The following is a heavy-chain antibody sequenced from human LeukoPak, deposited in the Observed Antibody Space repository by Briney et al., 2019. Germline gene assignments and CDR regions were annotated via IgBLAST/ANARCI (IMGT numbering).Heavy chain of an antibody. Sequence: GGSLRLSCAASGFTVSSNYMSWVRQAPGRGLEWVSVIYSGGRTYYAAFVKGRFTISGEESKNTLFLQINILKAEDTAVYYCARDSGAYYDSTGYFDYWRQGTLVTVSS. CDR1: GFTVSSNY. CDR3: ARDSGAYYDSTGYFDY. CDR2: IYSGGRT. V-gene: IGHV3-53*01. J-gene: IGHJ4*01. D-gene: IGHD3-22*01.